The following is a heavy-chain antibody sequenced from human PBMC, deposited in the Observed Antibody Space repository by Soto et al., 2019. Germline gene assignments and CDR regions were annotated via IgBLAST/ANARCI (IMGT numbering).Heavy chain of an antibody. J-gene: IGHJ5*02. D-gene: IGHD6-19*01. CDR1: GFSLRTYG. Sequence: QVQLVESGGGVVQSGRSVTLSCAASGFSLRTYGMQWLRRAPGKGLEWVAFIWYDGTKKFYANSVKGRSTISKDNSNNILYLQMSGLRAENTAVYYCVRDVVTAVAGSVNWFDPWGQGTLVTVSS. V-gene: IGHV3-33*01. CDR2: IWYDGTKK. CDR3: VRDVVTAVAGSVNWFDP.